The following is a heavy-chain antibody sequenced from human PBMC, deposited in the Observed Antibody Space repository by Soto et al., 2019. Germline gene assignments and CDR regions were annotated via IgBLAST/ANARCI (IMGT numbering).Heavy chain of an antibody. CDR1: GFTFSSYA. J-gene: IGHJ6*02. CDR2: ISYDGSNK. Sequence: PGGSLRLSCAASGFTFSSYAMHWVRQAPGKGLEWVAVISYDGSNKYYADSVKGRFTISRDNSKNTLYLQINSLRAEDTAVYYCAREVPGPSAIYFDWLSNYYYYGMDVWGQGTTVTVSS. D-gene: IGHD3-9*01. V-gene: IGHV3-30-3*01. CDR3: AREVPGPSAIYFDWLSNYYYYGMDV.